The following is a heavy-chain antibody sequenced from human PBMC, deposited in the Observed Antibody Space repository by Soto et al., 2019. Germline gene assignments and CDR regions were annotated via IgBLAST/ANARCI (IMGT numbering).Heavy chain of an antibody. V-gene: IGHV4-34*01. Sequence: PSETLSLTCAVYGGSFSGYYCSWIRQPPGKGLEWIGEINHSGSTNYNPSLKSRVTISVDTSKNQFSLKLSSVAAADTAVYYCASRGALRFLEWLYGMDVWGQGTTVTAP. CDR3: ASRGALRFLEWLYGMDV. J-gene: IGHJ6*02. CDR1: GGSFSGYY. CDR2: INHSGST. D-gene: IGHD3-3*01.